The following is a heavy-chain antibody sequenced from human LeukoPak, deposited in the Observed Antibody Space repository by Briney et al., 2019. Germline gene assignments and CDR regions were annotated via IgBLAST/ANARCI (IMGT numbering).Heavy chain of an antibody. CDR1: GFTFDDYA. J-gene: IGHJ3*02. Sequence: GGSLRLSCAVSGFTFDDYAMHWVRQVPGKGLEWVSGINWNSDSIGYADSVKGRFTISRDNAKSSLYLQMNSLRAEDTAVYYCAREWLGGYAFDTWGQGTMVTVSS. CDR3: AREWLGGYAFDT. V-gene: IGHV3-9*01. CDR2: INWNSDSI. D-gene: IGHD3-16*01.